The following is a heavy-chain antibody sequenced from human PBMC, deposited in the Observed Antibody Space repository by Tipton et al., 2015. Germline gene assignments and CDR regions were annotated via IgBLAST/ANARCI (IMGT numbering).Heavy chain of an antibody. D-gene: IGHD3-22*01. CDR2: IWYDGSTK. CDR1: GFTFSTYG. J-gene: IGHJ4*02. V-gene: IGHV3-30*02. Sequence: QVQLVQSGGGVVQPGGSLRLSCAASGFTFSTYGMHWVRQAPGKGLEWVSFIWYDGSTKLYADSGKGRFTISRDNSKKTLDLQMTSLRVEDTAVYYCVKASLNYYDASGPDYWGQGTLVSVSS. CDR3: VKASLNYYDASGPDY.